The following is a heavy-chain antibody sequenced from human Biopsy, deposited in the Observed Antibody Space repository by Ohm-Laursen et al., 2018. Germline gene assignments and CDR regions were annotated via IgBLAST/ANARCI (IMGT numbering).Heavy chain of an antibody. V-gene: IGHV4-59*08. CDR3: ARHAPSYSGSYWRYFDL. CDR1: GGSISSYY. D-gene: IGHD1-26*01. J-gene: IGHJ2*01. Sequence: DTLSLTCTVSGGSISSYYWSWIRQPPGKGLEWIGYIYYTGSTNYNPSLKSQVTISVDTSMNHLSLSLTSVTAADTAVYYCARHAPSYSGSYWRYFDLWGRGTLVTVSS. CDR2: IYYTGST.